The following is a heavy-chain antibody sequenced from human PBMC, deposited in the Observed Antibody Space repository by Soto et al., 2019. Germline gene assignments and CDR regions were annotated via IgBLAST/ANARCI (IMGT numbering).Heavy chain of an antibody. D-gene: IGHD3-10*01. V-gene: IGHV4-59*01. Sequence: SETLSLTCSVSGGSISSYYWSWVRQPPGKGLEWIGFIHRTGSTKYNPSLESRVTISVDTSQNQLSLRLSSVTAADTAVYYCARESAGSGKNNWFDPWGQGILVTVSS. CDR3: ARESAGSGKNNWFDP. J-gene: IGHJ5*02. CDR1: GGSISSYY. CDR2: IHRTGST.